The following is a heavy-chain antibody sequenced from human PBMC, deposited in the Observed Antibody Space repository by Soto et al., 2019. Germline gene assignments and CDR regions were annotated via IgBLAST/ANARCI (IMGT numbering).Heavy chain of an antibody. CDR1: GFTFSSYG. D-gene: IGHD6-13*01. Sequence: QVQLVESGGGVVQPGRSLRLSCAAAGFTFSSYGMHWVRQAPGKGMAWVAVIWYDGRNKYYAHSVKGRFTISRDNSKNTLYLQMTSLRAEDTAVYYCARGGSSSWEYSNYYYYMDVWGKGTTVTVSS. CDR3: ARGGSSSWEYSNYYYYMDV. V-gene: IGHV3-33*01. J-gene: IGHJ6*03. CDR2: IWYDGRNK.